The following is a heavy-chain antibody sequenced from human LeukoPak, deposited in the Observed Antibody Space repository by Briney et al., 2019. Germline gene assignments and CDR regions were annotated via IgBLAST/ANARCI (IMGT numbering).Heavy chain of an antibody. CDR1: GFTFSSYG. D-gene: IGHD6-25*01. CDR3: ARYGFSSVWQGGWHAFDI. V-gene: IGHV3-30*03. J-gene: IGHJ3*02. CDR2: ISYDGSNK. Sequence: GRSLRLSCAASGFTFSSYGMHWVRQAPGKGLEWVAVISYDGSNKYYADSVKGRFTISRDNSKNTLYLQMNSLRAEDTAVYYCARYGFSSVWQGGWHAFDIWGQGTTVTVSS.